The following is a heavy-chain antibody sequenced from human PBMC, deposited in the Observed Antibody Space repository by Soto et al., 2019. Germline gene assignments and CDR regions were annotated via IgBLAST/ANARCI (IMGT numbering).Heavy chain of an antibody. CDR1: GGSISSGGYY. CDR3: AREARIGYNPGDWFDP. Sequence: QVQLQESGPGLVKPSQTLSLTCTVSGGSISSGGYYWSWIRQHPGKGLEWIGYIYYSGSTYYNPSLKSRVTISVDTSKNQFSLKLSSVTAADTAVYYCAREARIGYNPGDWFDPWGQGTLVTVSS. V-gene: IGHV4-31*03. D-gene: IGHD5-18*01. J-gene: IGHJ5*02. CDR2: IYYSGST.